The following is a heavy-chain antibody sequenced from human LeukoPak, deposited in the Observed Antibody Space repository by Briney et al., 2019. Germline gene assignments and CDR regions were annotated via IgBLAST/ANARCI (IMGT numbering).Heavy chain of an antibody. CDR2: ISSSGST. CDR1: GDSISSGDYY. Sequence: SETLSLICTVSGDSISSGDYYWSWLRQPAGKGLEWIGRISSSGSTNYNPSLKSRVTISVDTSKNQFSLKLSSVTAADTAVYFCARGPYSYDSSGAFDIWGKGTTVTVSS. J-gene: IGHJ6*04. D-gene: IGHD3-22*01. CDR3: ARGPYSYDSSGAFDI. V-gene: IGHV4-61*02.